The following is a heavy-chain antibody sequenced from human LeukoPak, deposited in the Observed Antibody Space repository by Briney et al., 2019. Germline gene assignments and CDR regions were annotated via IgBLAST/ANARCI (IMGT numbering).Heavy chain of an antibody. CDR2: IYYSGST. CDR3: ARGTRGYFDY. V-gene: IGHV4-59*01. D-gene: IGHD2-15*01. CDR1: GGSISSYY. J-gene: IGHJ4*02. Sequence: SETLSLTCTVSGGSISSYYWSWIRQPPGKGLEWIGYIYYSGSTNYNPSPKSRVTISVDTSKNQFSLKLSSVTAADTAVYYCARGTRGYFDYWGQGTLVTVSS.